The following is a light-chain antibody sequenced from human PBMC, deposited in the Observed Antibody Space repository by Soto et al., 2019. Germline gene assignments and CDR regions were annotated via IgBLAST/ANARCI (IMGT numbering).Light chain of an antibody. CDR3: QDSSTSPWP. Sequence: TQSPGTLSLSPGERATLSCRAVQRVTSTYMAWYQQKPGHAPRLLIYATSFRATGIPDRFRGSGSGTDFTLTISSLEPEDSAVYYCQDSSTSPWPFGQGTKVEIK. CDR1: QRVTSTY. J-gene: IGKJ1*01. CDR2: ATS. V-gene: IGKV3-20*01.